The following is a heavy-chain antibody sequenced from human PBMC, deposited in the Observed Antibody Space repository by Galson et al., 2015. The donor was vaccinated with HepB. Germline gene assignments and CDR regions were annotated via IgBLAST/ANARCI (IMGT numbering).Heavy chain of an antibody. CDR3: ARDVVVRGSYYMDV. V-gene: IGHV3-30-3*01. D-gene: IGHD3-10*01. Sequence: SLRLSCAASGFTFSSYAMHWVRQAPGKGLEWVAVISYDGSNKYYADSVKGRFTISRDNSKNTLYLQMNSLRAEDTAVYYCARDVVVRGSYYMDVWGKGTTVTVSS. CDR2: ISYDGSNK. CDR1: GFTFSSYA. J-gene: IGHJ6*03.